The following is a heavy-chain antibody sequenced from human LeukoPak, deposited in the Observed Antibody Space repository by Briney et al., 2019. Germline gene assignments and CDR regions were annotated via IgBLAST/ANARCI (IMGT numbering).Heavy chain of an antibody. J-gene: IGHJ4*02. Sequence: PGGSLRLSCAASGFTFSSDGMHWVRQAPGKGLEWVGFIRHDGSKKYYADSVKGRFTTSRDNSKNTLDLQMNSLRPEDTAVYYCAKSGDGYRFDYWGQGTLVTVSS. CDR1: GFTFSSDG. V-gene: IGHV3-30*02. CDR2: IRHDGSKK. D-gene: IGHD5-24*01. CDR3: AKSGDGYRFDY.